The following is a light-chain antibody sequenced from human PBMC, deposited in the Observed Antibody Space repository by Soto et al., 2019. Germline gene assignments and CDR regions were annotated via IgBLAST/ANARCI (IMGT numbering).Light chain of an antibody. J-gene: IGKJ2*01. CDR2: AAF. CDR3: QQSYITLYS. Sequence: AIRITQTTSSLSASTGDRFAITCRASQGIIICLAWYRRKPGKAPKLLIYAAFTLQSGVPLRFSGSGSGTDFSLTISCLQSEDCATYCRQQSYITLYSFGQG. V-gene: IGKV1-8*01. CDR1: QGIIIC.